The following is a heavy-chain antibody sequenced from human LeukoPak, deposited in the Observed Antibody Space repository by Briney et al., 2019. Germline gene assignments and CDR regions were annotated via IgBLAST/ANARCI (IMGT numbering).Heavy chain of an antibody. CDR2: INPSGGST. J-gene: IGHJ6*02. D-gene: IGHD3-3*01. Sequence: GASVKVSCKASGYTFTSYYMHWVRQAPGQGLEWMGIINPSGGSTSYAQKFQGRVTITRDTSASTAYMELSSLRSEDTAVYYCASWRSLYGMDVWGQGTTVTVSS. CDR3: ASWRSLYGMDV. V-gene: IGHV1-46*01. CDR1: GYTFTSYY.